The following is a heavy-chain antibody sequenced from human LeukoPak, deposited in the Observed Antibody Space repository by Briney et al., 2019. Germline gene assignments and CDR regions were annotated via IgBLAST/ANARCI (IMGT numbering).Heavy chain of an antibody. D-gene: IGHD1-26*01. CDR2: INQDGSEK. Sequence: GGPLRLSCAASGFTFTTNWMTWVRQAPGKGLEWVATINQDGSEKYYVDSVKGRFTISRDNAKNSLFLQMNSLRAEDTAVYYCARVSGALDIWGQGTMVTVSS. V-gene: IGHV3-7*01. J-gene: IGHJ3*02. CDR3: ARVSGALDI. CDR1: GFTFTTNW.